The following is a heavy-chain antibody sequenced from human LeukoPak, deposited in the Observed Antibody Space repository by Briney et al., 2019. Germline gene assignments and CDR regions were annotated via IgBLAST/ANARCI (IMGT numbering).Heavy chain of an antibody. Sequence: ASVKVSCTASGYTFTSYGISWVRQAPGQGLEWMGWISAYNGNTNYAQKLQGRVTMTTDTSTSTAYMELRSLRSDDTAVYYCARRDYDFWSGYYHPTFDYWGQGTLVTVSS. CDR1: GYTFTSYG. V-gene: IGHV1-18*01. CDR3: ARRDYDFWSGYYHPTFDY. CDR2: ISAYNGNT. D-gene: IGHD3-3*01. J-gene: IGHJ4*02.